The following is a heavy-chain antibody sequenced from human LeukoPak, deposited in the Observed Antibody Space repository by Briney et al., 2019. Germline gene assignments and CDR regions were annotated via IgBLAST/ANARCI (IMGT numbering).Heavy chain of an antibody. V-gene: IGHV4-4*07. CDR2: IYTSGST. CDR1: GDSIRSHY. D-gene: IGHD4-17*01. CDR3: AREGGDYTSWDY. Sequence: KPSETLSLTCTVSGDSIRSHYWSWIRQPAGKGLEWIGRIYTSGSTNYNPSLKSRVTMSVDTSKNQFSLKLRSVTAADTAVYYCAREGGDYTSWDYWGQGTLVTVSS. J-gene: IGHJ4*02.